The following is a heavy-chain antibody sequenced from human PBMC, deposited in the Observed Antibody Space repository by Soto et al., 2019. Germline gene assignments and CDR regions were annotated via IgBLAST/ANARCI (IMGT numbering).Heavy chain of an antibody. J-gene: IGHJ4*02. V-gene: IGHV4-59*01. Sequence: TLSLTCTVSDGSISNFYWSWIRQPPGKGLEWIGYISSSGNTNYNPSLKSRVSISVDTSKNQFSLNLTSVTAADTAVYYCARAPMVLTRSYFDSWGQGTPVTVSS. CDR1: DGSISNFY. D-gene: IGHD3-22*01. CDR3: ARAPMVLTRSYFDS. CDR2: ISSSGNT.